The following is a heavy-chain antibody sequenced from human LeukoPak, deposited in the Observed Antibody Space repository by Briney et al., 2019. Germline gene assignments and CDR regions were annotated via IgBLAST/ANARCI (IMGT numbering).Heavy chain of an antibody. CDR1: GGSISSVGYY. V-gene: IGHV4-31*03. CDR2: IYYSGIT. J-gene: IGHJ6*02. CDR3: ARDRDIVVEPATIKVRDYGMDV. Sequence: ASQTLSLTCTLSGGSISSVGYYWSWIRQHPGKGLEWIGYIYYSGITYYNPSLKSRVTIPVDTSKNQFSLKLSSVTAADTAVYYCARDRDIVVEPATIKVRDYGMDVWGQGTTVTVSS. D-gene: IGHD2-2*01.